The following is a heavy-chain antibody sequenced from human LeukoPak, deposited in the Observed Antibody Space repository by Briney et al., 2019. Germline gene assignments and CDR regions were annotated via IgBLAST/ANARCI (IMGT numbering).Heavy chain of an antibody. CDR2: XXYSGTT. Sequence: SETLSLTCTVSGASISNYYWSWIQQPPGKGLXXXXXXXYSGTTNYNPSLKSRVTISVDTSKNQFSLKLSSVTAADTAVYYCARGGLVGATPHSHDAFDIWGQGTMVTVSS. J-gene: IGHJ3*02. CDR3: ARGGLVGATPHSHDAFDI. CDR1: GASISNYY. V-gene: IGHV4-59*01. D-gene: IGHD1-26*01.